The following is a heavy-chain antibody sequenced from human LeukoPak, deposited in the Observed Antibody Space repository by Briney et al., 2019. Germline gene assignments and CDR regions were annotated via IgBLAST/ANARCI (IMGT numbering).Heavy chain of an antibody. J-gene: IGHJ4*02. V-gene: IGHV3-49*04. CDR1: GFTFGDYA. Sequence: GGSLRLSCTTSGFTFGDYAMSWVRQAPGKGLEWVGFIRSKAYGGTTQYAASVKGRFTFSRDDSKSIAYLQMNSLKTEDTAVYYCTREYYDSSGYWAYWGQGTLVTVSS. D-gene: IGHD3-22*01. CDR3: TREYYDSSGYWAY. CDR2: IRSKAYGGTT.